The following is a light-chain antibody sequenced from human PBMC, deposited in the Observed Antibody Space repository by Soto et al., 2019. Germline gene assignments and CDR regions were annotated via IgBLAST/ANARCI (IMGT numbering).Light chain of an antibody. J-gene: IGLJ3*02. CDR3: QTWGTGPWV. CDR1: SGHNSYA. Sequence: QLVLTQSPSASASRGASVKLTCTLSSGHNSYAIAWHQQQPEKGPRYVMKINNDGSHIKGDGIPDRFSGSSSGAERYLTISSLQSEDEADYYCQTWGTGPWVFGGGTKVTVL. CDR2: INNDGSH. V-gene: IGLV4-69*02.